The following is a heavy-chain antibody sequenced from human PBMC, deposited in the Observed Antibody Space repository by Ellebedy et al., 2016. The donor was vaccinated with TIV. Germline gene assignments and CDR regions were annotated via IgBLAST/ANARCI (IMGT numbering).Heavy chain of an antibody. CDR2: IYHIGST. Sequence: SETLSLTCTVSGYSISSGYYWDWIRQPPGKGLDGLGSIYHIGSTYYNPSLKRRVTISVDRSKNQLSLKVTSVTAADTAVYYCATFRNLDAFDIWGQGTMVTVSS. V-gene: IGHV4-38-2*02. CDR3: ATFRNLDAFDI. J-gene: IGHJ3*02. CDR1: GYSISSGYY.